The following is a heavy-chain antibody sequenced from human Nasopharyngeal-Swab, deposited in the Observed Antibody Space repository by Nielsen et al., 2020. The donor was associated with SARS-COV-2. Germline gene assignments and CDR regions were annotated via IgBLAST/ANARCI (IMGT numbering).Heavy chain of an antibody. CDR1: GFTFSSYS. J-gene: IGHJ4*02. CDR3: ARAEGGLYAPDY. CDR2: ISSSSSYI. V-gene: IGHV3-21*01. Sequence: GVLKISCAASGFTFSSYSMNWVRQAPGKGLEWVSSISSSSSYIYYADSVEGRFTISRDNAKNSLYLQMNSLRAEDTAVYYCARAEGGLYAPDYWGQGTLVTVSS. D-gene: IGHD2-8*01.